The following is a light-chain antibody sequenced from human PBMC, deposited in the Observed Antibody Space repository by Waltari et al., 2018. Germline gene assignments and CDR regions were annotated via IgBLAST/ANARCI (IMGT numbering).Light chain of an antibody. J-gene: IGLJ2*01. CDR2: DQN. V-gene: IGLV3-19*01. CDR3: HSRDASGVGGA. CDR1: SLRSYH. Sequence: TQDPAVSVAVGQTVRITCQGDSLRSYHASWYQQRPGQAPKLLIYDQNNRPSGVPGRFSGSSSDNTASLTITWAQAEDEAYYYCHSRDASGVGGAFGGGTKLTVL.